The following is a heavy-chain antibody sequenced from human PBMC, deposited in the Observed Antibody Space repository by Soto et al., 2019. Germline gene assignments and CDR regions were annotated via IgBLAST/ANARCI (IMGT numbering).Heavy chain of an antibody. J-gene: IGHJ2*01. CDR2: IHYSGST. D-gene: IGHD6-13*01. Sequence: QVQLQESGPGLVKPSETLSLTCTVPGGSVNIGTYYWSWIRQPPGKGLEWIGFIHYSGSTNYNPSLKSRVTISVDTSKNQFSLKLSSVTAADTAVYYCARVGIAAAAYWYFDLWGRGTLVTVSS. CDR1: GGSVNIGTYY. V-gene: IGHV4-61*01. CDR3: ARVGIAAAAYWYFDL.